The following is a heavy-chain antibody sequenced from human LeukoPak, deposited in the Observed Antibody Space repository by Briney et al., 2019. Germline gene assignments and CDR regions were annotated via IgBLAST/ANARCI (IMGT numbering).Heavy chain of an antibody. CDR1: GYTFTSYY. Sequence: ASVKVSCKASGYTFTSYYMHWVRQAPGQGLEWMGIINPSGGSASYAQKFQGRVTITADKSTSTAYMELSSLRSEDTAVYYCARVGGADYDKLGYWGQGTLVTVSS. CDR3: ARVGGADYDKLGY. CDR2: INPSGGSA. V-gene: IGHV1-46*01. D-gene: IGHD3-22*01. J-gene: IGHJ4*02.